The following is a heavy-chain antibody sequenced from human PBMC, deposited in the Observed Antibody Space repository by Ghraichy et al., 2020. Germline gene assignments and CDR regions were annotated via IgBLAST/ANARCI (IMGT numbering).Heavy chain of an antibody. CDR1: GYTFSNYY. Sequence: ASVKVSCKTSGYTFSNYYIHWVRQAPGQGLEWMGWVNPKSGDTNYAQKFQGRVTMTRDTSISTAYMELRRLRFDDTAVYYCARHRVRPTYYYDTSASDYWGQGTLVTVSP. V-gene: IGHV1-2*02. CDR3: ARHRVRPTYYYDTSASDY. D-gene: IGHD3-22*01. CDR2: VNPKSGDT. J-gene: IGHJ4*02.